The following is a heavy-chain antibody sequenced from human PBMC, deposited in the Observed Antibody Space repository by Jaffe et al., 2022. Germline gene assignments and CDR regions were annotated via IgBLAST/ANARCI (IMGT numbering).Heavy chain of an antibody. J-gene: IGHJ3*01. Sequence: QVQLVQSGAEVKKPGASVKISCEASGYTFISYFLHWVRQAPGQGLEWVGTVKAGGGAANYAQRFQGRVTMTSDTSARTVFLDLNSLRSEDTAVYYCARENGGDGFDVWGQGTLVTVSS. D-gene: IGHD2-8*01. CDR2: VKAGGGAA. CDR1: GYTFISYF. CDR3: ARENGGDGFDV. V-gene: IGHV1-46*03.